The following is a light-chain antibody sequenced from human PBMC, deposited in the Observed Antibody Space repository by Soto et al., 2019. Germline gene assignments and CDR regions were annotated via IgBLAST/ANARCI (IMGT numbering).Light chain of an antibody. CDR3: QQTTTFPFT. CDR1: QGISSW. J-gene: IGKJ4*01. V-gene: IGKV1-12*01. CDR2: AAA. Sequence: DIQMTQSPSSVSASVGDGVTITCRASQGISSWLAWYQQKPRKAPKLLISAAASLQSGVPSRFSGSRSGTDFPLIITVLQPDDVTSYYCQQTTTFPFTFGRGTNVDSK.